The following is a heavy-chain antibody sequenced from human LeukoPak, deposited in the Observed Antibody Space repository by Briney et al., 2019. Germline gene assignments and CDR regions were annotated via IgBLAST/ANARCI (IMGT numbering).Heavy chain of an antibody. J-gene: IGHJ4*02. Sequence: GGSLRLSCAASGFTFSRYSMNWVRQAPGKGLEWVSSISYSGPHMFYADSVRGRFTISRDNAENSLFLQMNSLRAEDTAVYFCASNDYRDEGIDSWGQGTLVTVSS. CDR1: GFTFSRYS. CDR3: ASNDYRDEGIDS. D-gene: IGHD4-17*01. V-gene: IGHV3-21*01. CDR2: ISYSGPHM.